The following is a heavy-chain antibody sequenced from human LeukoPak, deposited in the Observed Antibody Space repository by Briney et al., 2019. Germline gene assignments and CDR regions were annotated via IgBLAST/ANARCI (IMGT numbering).Heavy chain of an antibody. J-gene: IGHJ3*02. CDR3: ARQYSSSWYGRMLAFDI. Sequence: SETLSLTCTVSGGSISSYYWSWIRQPPGKGLEWIGYIYYSGSTNYNPSLKSRVTISVDTSKNQFSLKLSSVTAADTAVYYCARQYSSSWYGRMLAFDIWGQGTMVTVSS. D-gene: IGHD6-13*01. CDR2: IYYSGST. CDR1: GGSISSYY. V-gene: IGHV4-59*08.